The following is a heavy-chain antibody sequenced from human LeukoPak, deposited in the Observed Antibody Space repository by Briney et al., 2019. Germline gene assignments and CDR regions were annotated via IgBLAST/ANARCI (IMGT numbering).Heavy chain of an antibody. J-gene: IGHJ3*02. Sequence: PGGSLRLSYAASGFTFSTEGMKWVRQAPGEGLEWVSSISSSSTYIYYADSVKGRFTISRDNAKNSLHLQMNSLRAEDTAVYYCARAVRYGSSALDAFFTWGQRTMVTVSS. CDR2: ISSSSTYI. CDR1: GFTFSTEG. V-gene: IGHV3-21*01. D-gene: IGHD2-15*01. CDR3: ARAVRYGSSALDAFFT.